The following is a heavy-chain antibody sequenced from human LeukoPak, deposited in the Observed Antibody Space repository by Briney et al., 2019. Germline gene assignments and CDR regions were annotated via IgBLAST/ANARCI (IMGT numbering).Heavy chain of an antibody. CDR2: IYHSGST. J-gene: IGHJ5*02. Sequence: SETLSLTCAVSGGSISSGGYSWSWIRQPPGKGLEWIGYIYHSGSTYYNPSLKSRVTISVDRSKNQFSLKLCSVTAADTAVYYCARGIAAAGTGRNWFDPWGQGTLVTVSS. CDR1: GGSISSGGYS. V-gene: IGHV4-30-2*01. CDR3: ARGIAAAGTGRNWFDP. D-gene: IGHD6-13*01.